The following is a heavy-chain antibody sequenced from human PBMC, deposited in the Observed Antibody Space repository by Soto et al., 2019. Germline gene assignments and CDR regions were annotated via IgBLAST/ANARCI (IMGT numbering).Heavy chain of an antibody. CDR1: GYSFSNYW. D-gene: IGHD6-6*01. J-gene: IGHJ6*02. V-gene: IGHV5-51*01. CDR3: ARRQVSSSSSPFDRRTYYYAMDV. CDR2: IYPGNSDT. Sequence: EVQLVQSGAEVKKPGESLKISCKGSGYSFSNYWIGWVRQMPGKGLEWMGIIYPGNSDTTYSPSFQGQVTISADKSTSTAYLRWSSLKASDTAMYYCARRQVSSSSSPFDRRTYYYAMDVWGQGTTVTVSS.